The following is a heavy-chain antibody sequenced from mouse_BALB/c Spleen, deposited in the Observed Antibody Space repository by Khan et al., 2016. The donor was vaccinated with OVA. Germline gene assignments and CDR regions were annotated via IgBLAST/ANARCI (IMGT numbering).Heavy chain of an antibody. Sequence: QVQLKESGAELVKPGPSVWLSCKASGYTFTSYYLYWVQQRPGQGLEWIGDIKPSNGGTNFNEQFTTMDTLTVDKSSSTTYMQLNSLTSEDSAVYYCTRSVYGAFAYWGQGTLVTVSA. CDR2: IKPSNGGT. J-gene: IGHJ3*01. D-gene: IGHD1-1*02. V-gene: IGHV1S81*02. CDR1: GYTFTSYY. CDR3: TRSVYGAFAY.